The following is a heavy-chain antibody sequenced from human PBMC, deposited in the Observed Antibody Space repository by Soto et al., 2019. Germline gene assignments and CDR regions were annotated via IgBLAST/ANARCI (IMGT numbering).Heavy chain of an antibody. Sequence: QVQLQESGPGLVKPSQTLPLTCTVSGVSVSSGGNYWSWIRQHPEKGLESLGSIYYRGSTYYNPSLRSRVTISVDTSKNQFSLKLTSVTAADTAVYYCAISQQFGDWPRPHYYYGMEVWGQGTTVTVSS. CDR1: GVSVSSGGNY. V-gene: IGHV4-31*03. J-gene: IGHJ6*02. D-gene: IGHD3-10*01. CDR3: AISQQFGDWPRPHYYYGMEV. CDR2: IYYRGST.